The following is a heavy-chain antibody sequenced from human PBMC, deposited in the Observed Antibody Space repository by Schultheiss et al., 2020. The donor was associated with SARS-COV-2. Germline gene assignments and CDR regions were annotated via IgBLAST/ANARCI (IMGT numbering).Heavy chain of an antibody. Sequence: GESLKISCKASGYTFTSYDINWVRQATGQGLEWMGWMNPNSGNTGYAQKFQGRVTMTTDTSTSTAYMELRSLRSDDTAVYYCARGDGYSPWGYWGQGTLVTVSS. D-gene: IGHD5-24*01. CDR3: ARGDGYSPWGY. J-gene: IGHJ4*02. CDR2: MNPNSGNT. V-gene: IGHV1-8*01. CDR1: GYTFTSYD.